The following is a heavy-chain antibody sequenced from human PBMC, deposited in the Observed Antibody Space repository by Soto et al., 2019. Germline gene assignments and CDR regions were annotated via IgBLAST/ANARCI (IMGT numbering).Heavy chain of an antibody. Sequence: QVQLQESGPGLVKPSQTLSLTCTVSGGSISSGGYYWRWLRQHPGKGLAWIGYIYSSGRTYYNPSLKIRVTISVHTSKNQVSLELASVTDADTAVYDCASLDPYYSYYMDVVGKGTKVTVSS. CDR3: ASLDPYYSYYMDV. CDR2: IYSSGRT. D-gene: IGHD1-1*01. CDR1: GGSISSGGYY. J-gene: IGHJ6*03. V-gene: IGHV4-31*03.